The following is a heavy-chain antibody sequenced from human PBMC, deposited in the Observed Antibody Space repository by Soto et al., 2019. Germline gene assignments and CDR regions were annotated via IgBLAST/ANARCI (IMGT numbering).Heavy chain of an antibody. CDR2: IIPIFGTA. Sequence: SVKVSCKASGGTSSSYAISWVRQAPGQGLEWMGGIIPIFGTANYAQKFQGRVTITADKSTSTAYMELSSLRSEDTAVYYCARSIKWLGPLDYYYYGMDVWGQGTTVTVSS. CDR3: ARSIKWLGPLDYYYYGMDV. J-gene: IGHJ6*02. D-gene: IGHD6-19*01. CDR1: GGTSSSYA. V-gene: IGHV1-69*06.